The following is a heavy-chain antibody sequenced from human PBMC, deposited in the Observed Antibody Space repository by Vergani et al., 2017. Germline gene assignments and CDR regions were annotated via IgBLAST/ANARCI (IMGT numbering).Heavy chain of an antibody. J-gene: IGHJ5*02. CDR2: IYAGDSDV. V-gene: IGHV5-51*03. CDR1: GYSITNYW. D-gene: IGHD2-21*01. CDR3: AKSHNFSSLYSTYPWFVP. Sequence: EVQLVQSGAEVKKPGESLKISCQGSGYSITNYWIAWVRQRPGKGLEWMGIIYAGDSDVRYSQSFQGQVTMSVDKSLSTAYLQWSSLKASDTATYYCAKSHNFSSLYSTYPWFVPLGQGTQVTVSS.